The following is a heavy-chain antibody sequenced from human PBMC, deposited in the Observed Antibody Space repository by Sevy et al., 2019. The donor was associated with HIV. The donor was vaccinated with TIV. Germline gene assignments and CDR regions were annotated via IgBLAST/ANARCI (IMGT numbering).Heavy chain of an antibody. D-gene: IGHD4-17*01. CDR2: IWYDGNNQ. J-gene: IGHJ4*02. CDR3: ARDPRIFGDYLLTYFDY. CDR1: GFAFSDYG. V-gene: IGHV3-33*01. Sequence: GGSLRLSCVASGFAFSDYGMHWVRQAPGKGLEWVAVIWYDGNNQHYADSVRGRFTISRDNSKNTLYLQLSSLRAEDTAVYYCARDPRIFGDYLLTYFDYWGQGVLVTVSS.